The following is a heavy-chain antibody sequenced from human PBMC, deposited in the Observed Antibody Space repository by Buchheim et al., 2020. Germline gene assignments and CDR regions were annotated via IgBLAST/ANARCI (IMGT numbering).Heavy chain of an antibody. D-gene: IGHD3-22*01. Sequence: QLQLQESGPGLVKPSETLSLTCTVSGGSISSSSYYWGWIRQPPGKGLEWIGSIYYSGSTYYNPSLKSRVTISVDTSKNQFSLKLSSVTAADTAVYYCARVKYYCDSSGYYVFDYWGQGTL. CDR2: IYYSGST. CDR1: GGSISSSSYY. J-gene: IGHJ4*02. CDR3: ARVKYYCDSSGYYVFDY. V-gene: IGHV4-39*07.